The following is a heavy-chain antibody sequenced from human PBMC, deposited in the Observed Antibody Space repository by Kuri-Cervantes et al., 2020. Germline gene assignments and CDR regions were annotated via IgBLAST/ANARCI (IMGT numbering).Heavy chain of an antibody. Sequence: ASVKVSCKASGYTFTSYYMHWVRQAPGQGLEWMGIINPSGGSTSYAQKFQGRVTMTRDTSTSTAYMELSSLRSEDTAVYYCARGRLLLWASLRGELYYMDAWGKRTTVTVSS. CDR1: GYTFTSYY. V-gene: IGHV1-46*01. CDR2: INPSGGST. J-gene: IGHJ6*03. D-gene: IGHD3-10*01. CDR3: ARGRLLLWASLRGELYYMDA.